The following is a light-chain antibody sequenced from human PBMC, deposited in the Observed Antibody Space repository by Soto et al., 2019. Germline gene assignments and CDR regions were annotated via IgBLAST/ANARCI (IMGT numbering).Light chain of an antibody. V-gene: IGKV3-15*01. J-gene: IGKJ2*01. CDR3: QQYNQWPPYT. CDR1: QSVGRT. CDR2: GAS. Sequence: EIVMTQSPATLSVSPGERATLFCRASQSVGRTLAWYQQKPGQSPRLLVYGASTRANGTPARFSGSGSWTEFTLTISSLQSEDVAVYYCQQYNQWPPYTFGQGTNVEIK.